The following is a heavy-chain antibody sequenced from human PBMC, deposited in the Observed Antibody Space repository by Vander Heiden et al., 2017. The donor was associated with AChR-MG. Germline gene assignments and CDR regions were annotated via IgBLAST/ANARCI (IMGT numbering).Heavy chain of an antibody. CDR3: AKHLAWAVGVDY. D-gene: IGHD2-15*01. J-gene: IGHJ4*02. Sequence: VQLVESGGGVVQPGRSLRLSCAASGVTFSTSGSERVRQAPGKGLEWVAVISHDGSQKYYTDSVKGRFTISRDNSKNTLYLQMNSLRAEDTAVYYCAKHLAWAVGVDYWGQGTLVTVSS. V-gene: IGHV3-30*18. CDR1: GVTFSTSG. CDR2: ISHDGSQK.